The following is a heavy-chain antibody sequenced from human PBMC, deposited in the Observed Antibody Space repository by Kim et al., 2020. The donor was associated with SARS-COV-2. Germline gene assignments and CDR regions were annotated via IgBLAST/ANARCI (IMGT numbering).Heavy chain of an antibody. CDR3: AKREEGYCSGGSCYSENWFDP. Sequence: GGSLRLSCAASGFTFSSYAMSWVRQAPGKGLEWVSAISGSGGSTYYADSVKGRFTISRDNSKNTLYLQMNSLRAEDTAVYYCAKREEGYCSGGSCYSENWFDPWGQGTLVTVSS. CDR2: ISGSGGST. V-gene: IGHV3-23*01. J-gene: IGHJ5*02. D-gene: IGHD2-15*01. CDR1: GFTFSSYA.